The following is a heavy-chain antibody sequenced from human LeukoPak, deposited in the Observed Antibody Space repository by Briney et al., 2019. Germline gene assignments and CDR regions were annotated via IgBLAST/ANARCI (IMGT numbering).Heavy chain of an antibody. CDR2: IYYSGST. V-gene: IGHV4-39*07. CDR1: GGSISSTNYY. Sequence: SETLSLTCSISGGSISSTNYYWGWIRQPPGKGLEWIGSIYYSGSTYYNPSLKSRVTISVDTSKIQFSLNLSSVTAADTAVYYCARDSCSSTSCRKKFDDWGLGTLVTVSS. D-gene: IGHD2-2*01. CDR3: ARDSCSSTSCRKKFDD. J-gene: IGHJ4*02.